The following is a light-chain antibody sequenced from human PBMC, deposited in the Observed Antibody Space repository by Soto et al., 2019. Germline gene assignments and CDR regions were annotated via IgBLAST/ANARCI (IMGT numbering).Light chain of an antibody. V-gene: IGKV3-15*01. CDR2: GAS. CDR3: QQYNNWPPDT. J-gene: IGKJ2*01. CDR1: KSVSSN. Sequence: EIVMTQSPATLSVSPGERATLSCRASKSVSSNLAWYQQKPVQAPRLLIYGASTRATGIPARFSCSGSGTEFYLTIIILQSEDFAVYFCQQYNNWPPDTFGQGTKLEIK.